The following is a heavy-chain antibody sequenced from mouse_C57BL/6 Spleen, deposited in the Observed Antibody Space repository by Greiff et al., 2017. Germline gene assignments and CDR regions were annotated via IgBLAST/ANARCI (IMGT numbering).Heavy chain of an antibody. CDR1: GYTFTDYY. V-gene: IGHV1-19*01. Sequence: VQLQQSGPVLVKPGASVKMSCKASGYTFTDYYMNWVKQSHGKSLEWIGVINPYNGGTSYNQKFKGKATLTVDKSSSTAYMELNSLTSEDAAVYLCERKDKLRRRDENWVAYRGQGALGTVS. CDR2: INPYNGGT. CDR3: ERKDKLRRRDENWVAY. D-gene: IGHD3-2*02. J-gene: IGHJ3*01.